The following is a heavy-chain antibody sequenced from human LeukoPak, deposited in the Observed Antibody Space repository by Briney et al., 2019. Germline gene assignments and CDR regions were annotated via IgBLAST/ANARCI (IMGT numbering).Heavy chain of an antibody. J-gene: IGHJ4*02. CDR3: ARDAARYFDY. CDR2: IQQHGSET. Sequence: GGSLRLSCEASGFSFSNYWMSWVRQAPGKGLEWVANIQQHGSETYYVDSVKGRFTISRDNAKNSLYLQMNSLRAEDTAVYYCARDAARYFDYWGQGTLVTVSS. CDR1: GFSFSNYW. V-gene: IGHV3-7*01. D-gene: IGHD6-6*01.